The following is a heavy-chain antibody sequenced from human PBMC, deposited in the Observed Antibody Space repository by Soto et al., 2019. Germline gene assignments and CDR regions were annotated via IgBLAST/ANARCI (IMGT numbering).Heavy chain of an antibody. Sequence: PGGSLGLACASSRVTFRSYWMYWARKAPGKGLVWVSRIKTDGSITSYADSVKGRFTVSRDNARDMLYLQMNSLRAEDTAVYYCAKDMNSVPEFWGQGTLVTVSS. CDR1: RVTFRSYW. D-gene: IGHD1-7*01. J-gene: IGHJ4*02. CDR3: AKDMNSVPEF. CDR2: IKTDGSIT. V-gene: IGHV3-74*01.